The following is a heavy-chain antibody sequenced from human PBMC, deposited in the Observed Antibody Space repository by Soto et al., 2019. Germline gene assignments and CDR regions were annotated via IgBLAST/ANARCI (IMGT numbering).Heavy chain of an antibody. V-gene: IGHV3-30*18. CDR2: ISYDGSNK. CDR3: AKDYDYGDYATDY. J-gene: IGHJ4*02. D-gene: IGHD4-17*01. Sequence: QVQLVESGGGVVQPGRSLRLCCAASGFTFSRYGMHWVRQAPGKGLEWVAFISYDGSNKYYADSVKGRFTISRDSSKNTLYLQTNSLRAEDTAMYYCAKDYDYGDYATDYWGQGTPVTVSS. CDR1: GFTFSRYG.